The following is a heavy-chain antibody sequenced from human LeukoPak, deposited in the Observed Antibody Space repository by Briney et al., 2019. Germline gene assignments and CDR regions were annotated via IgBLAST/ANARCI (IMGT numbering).Heavy chain of an antibody. J-gene: IGHJ4*02. CDR2: IYYSGST. CDR1: GGSISSSSYY. V-gene: IGHV4-39*07. Sequence: SETLSLTCTVSGGSISSSSYYWGWIRQPPGKGLEWIGSIYYSGSTNYNPFLKSRVTISVDTSKNQFSLKLSSVTAADTAVYYCVGHYEIDYWGQGTLVTVSS. D-gene: IGHD4-17*01. CDR3: VGHYEIDY.